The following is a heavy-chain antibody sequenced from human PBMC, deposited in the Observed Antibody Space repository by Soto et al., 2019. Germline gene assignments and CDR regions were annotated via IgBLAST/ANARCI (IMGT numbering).Heavy chain of an antibody. V-gene: IGHV3-33*01. CDR2: IWFDGSKK. CDR3: ARDLYSTYPSDAFNV. J-gene: IGHJ3*01. D-gene: IGHD6-13*01. CDR1: GFTFSDYN. Sequence: GGSLRLSCLASGFTFSDYNMHWVRQSPGKGLEWVAIIWFDGSKKYYADPVQGRFSISRDNSRDTLSLQMSGLRVEDTGVYFCARDLYSTYPSDAFNVWGRGTSVTV.